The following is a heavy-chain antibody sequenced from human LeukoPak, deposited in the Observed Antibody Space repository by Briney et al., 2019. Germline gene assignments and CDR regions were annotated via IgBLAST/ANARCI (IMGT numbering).Heavy chain of an antibody. V-gene: IGHV2-70*11. Sequence: ESGPTLVNPTQTLTLTCTFSGFSLSTSPMCVSWLRQPPGKALEWLGRVDWDDDKYYSTSLKTRLTISKDTSKNQVVLTMTNMDPVDTATYYCARILNYYDSSGYEYFDYWGQGTPATVSS. J-gene: IGHJ4*02. CDR3: ARILNYYDSSGYEYFDY. D-gene: IGHD3-22*01. CDR1: GFSLSTSPMC. CDR2: VDWDDDK.